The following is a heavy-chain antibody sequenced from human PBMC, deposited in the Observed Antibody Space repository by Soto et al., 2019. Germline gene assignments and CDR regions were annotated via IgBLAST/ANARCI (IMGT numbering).Heavy chain of an antibody. J-gene: IGHJ3*01. CDR1: GGTFSSYA. V-gene: IGHV1-69*01. CDR3: AGETKLRTPPKNDVFDF. Sequence: QVQLVQSGAEVKKPGSSVKVSCKASGGTFSSYAISWVRQAPGQGLEWMGGIIPIFGTANYAQKFQGRVTIPADEPRSTAYRELTSLRSEDRPVYYCAGETKLRTPPKNDVFDFGGKGKRVTVSS. D-gene: IGHD1-7*01. CDR2: IIPIFGTA.